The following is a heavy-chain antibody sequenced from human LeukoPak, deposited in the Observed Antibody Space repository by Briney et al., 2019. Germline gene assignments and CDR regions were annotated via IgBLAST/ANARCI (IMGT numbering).Heavy chain of an antibody. D-gene: IGHD6-19*01. Sequence: GGSLRLSCAASGFTFSTYGMLWVRQAPGQGPEWVALIRYDGSNKYYADSVKGRFTISRDNSKNTLYLQMNSLRVEDTAMYYCARAGTQQWLLFVGVYWGQGALVTVSS. CDR2: IRYDGSNK. CDR1: GFTFSTYG. CDR3: ARAGTQQWLLFVGVY. J-gene: IGHJ4*02. V-gene: IGHV3-30*02.